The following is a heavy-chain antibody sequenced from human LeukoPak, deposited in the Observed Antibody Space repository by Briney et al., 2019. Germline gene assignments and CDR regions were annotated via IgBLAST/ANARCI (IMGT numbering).Heavy chain of an antibody. J-gene: IGHJ4*02. CDR1: GGSFSGYY. V-gene: IGHV4-34*01. Sequence: SETLSLTCAVYGGSFSGYYWSWIRQPPGKGLEWIGEINHSGSTNYNPSLKSRVTISVDTSKNQFSLKLSSVTAADTAVYYCARGAPIHRYYDSSGYYYYWGQGTLVTVSS. D-gene: IGHD3-22*01. CDR3: ARGAPIHRYYDSSGYYYY. CDR2: INHSGST.